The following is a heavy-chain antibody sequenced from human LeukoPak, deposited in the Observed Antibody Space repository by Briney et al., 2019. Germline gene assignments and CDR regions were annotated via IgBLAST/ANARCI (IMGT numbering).Heavy chain of an antibody. V-gene: IGHV4-39*01. CDR3: ARRRRDIVATTFDY. CDR2: IYYSGST. Sequence: SETLSLTCTVSGGSISSSSYYWGWIRQPPGKGLEWIGSIYYSGSTYYNPSLKGRVTISVDTSKNQFSLKLSSVTAADTAVYYCARRRRDIVATTFDYWGQGTLVTVSS. D-gene: IGHD5-12*01. J-gene: IGHJ4*02. CDR1: GGSISSSSYY.